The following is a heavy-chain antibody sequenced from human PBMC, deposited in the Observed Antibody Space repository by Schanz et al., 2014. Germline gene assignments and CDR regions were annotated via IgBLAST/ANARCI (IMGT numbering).Heavy chain of an antibody. D-gene: IGHD6-6*01. CDR1: GFTFSTYW. CDR3: ATEGPRGTRHPINYYYAMDN. CDR2: INSDGTTT. J-gene: IGHJ6*02. Sequence: VQLLESGGGLVQPGGSLRLSCAASGFTFSTYWMHWVRQAPGKGLVWVSHINSDGTTTTYADSVKGRFTISRDNAKNSVFLQMNRLRAEDTAVYYCATEGPRGTRHPINYYYAMDNWGQGTKVTV. V-gene: IGHV3-74*01.